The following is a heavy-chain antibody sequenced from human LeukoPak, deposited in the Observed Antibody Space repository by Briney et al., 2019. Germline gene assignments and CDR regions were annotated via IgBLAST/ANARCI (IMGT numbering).Heavy chain of an antibody. J-gene: IGHJ5*02. D-gene: IGHD3-9*01. Sequence: GGSLRLSCAASGFTVSSNYMSWVRQAPGKGLEWVSVIYSGGSTYYADSVKGRFTISRDNSKNTLYLQMNSLRAEDTAVYYCARGEHYDILTGYPMGFDPWGQGTLVTVSS. V-gene: IGHV3-66*01. CDR3: ARGEHYDILTGYPMGFDP. CDR1: GFTVSSNY. CDR2: IYSGGST.